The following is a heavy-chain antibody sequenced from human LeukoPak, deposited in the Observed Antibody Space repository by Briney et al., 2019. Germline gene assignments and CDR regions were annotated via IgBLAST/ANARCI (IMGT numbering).Heavy chain of an antibody. CDR2: VYYSGST. J-gene: IGHJ4*02. CDR3: ARSALDTSGSYYNPQPFEY. V-gene: IGHV4-59*01. Sequence: PSETLSLTRTVSGGSISTYFWRWIRHPPGVGLEWIGYVYYSGSTSYNPSLKSRATISVDTSRDQFSLRLASVTAADTAVYYCARSALDTSGSYYNPQPFEYWGQGALVTVSS. D-gene: IGHD3-10*01. CDR1: GGSISTYF.